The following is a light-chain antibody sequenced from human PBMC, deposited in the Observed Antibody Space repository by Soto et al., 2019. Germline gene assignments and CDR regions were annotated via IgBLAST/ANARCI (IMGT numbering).Light chain of an antibody. CDR1: SSDVGTYDF. J-gene: IGLJ1*01. CDR2: DVS. CDR3: CLHAVTFYV. V-gene: IGLV2-11*01. Sequence: QSVLTQPRSVSGAPGQSVTISCTGTSSDVGTYDFVSWYQQHPGKAPRLMIFDVSERPSGVPDRFSGSKSGNTASLTISGLQAEDEADYYCCLHAVTFYVFGTGPKVNV.